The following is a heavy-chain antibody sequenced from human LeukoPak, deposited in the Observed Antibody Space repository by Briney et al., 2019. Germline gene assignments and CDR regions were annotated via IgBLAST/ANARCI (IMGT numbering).Heavy chain of an antibody. CDR1: GASVSNYY. CDR3: ARERDDYYYYGMDV. V-gene: IGHV4-59*02. Sequence: SETLSLTCTVSGASVSNYYWSWIRQPPGKGLEWIGYIYYSGSTHYNPSLKSRVTISVDTSKNQFSLKLSSVTAADTAVYYCARERDDYYYYGMDVWGQGTTVSVSS. J-gene: IGHJ6*02. CDR2: IYYSGST.